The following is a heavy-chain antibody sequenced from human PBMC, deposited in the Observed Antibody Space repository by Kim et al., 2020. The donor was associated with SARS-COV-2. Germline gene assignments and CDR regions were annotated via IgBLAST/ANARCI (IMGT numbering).Heavy chain of an antibody. D-gene: IGHD1-20*01. CDR2: IYYSGNS. Sequence: SETLSLTCSVSGDTIDSYYWNWIRQTPGKGLEWIGYIYYSGNSNYNPSLTSRVTISVDMSKRQISLNLRSVTAADTAIYFCARGIRNAYKQSPSDRFFLYYYYMDVWGKGTTVTVSS. CDR3: ARGIRNAYKQSPSDRFFLYYYYMDV. V-gene: IGHV4-59*01. J-gene: IGHJ6*03. CDR1: GDTIDSYY.